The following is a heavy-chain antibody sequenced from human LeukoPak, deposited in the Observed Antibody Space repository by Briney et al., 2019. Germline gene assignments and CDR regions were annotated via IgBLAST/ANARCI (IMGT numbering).Heavy chain of an antibody. J-gene: IGHJ4*02. Sequence: GGSLRLSCAASGFTFSSYWMSWVRQAPGKGLEWVSYISTSSSTIYYPDSVKGRFTISRDNAKSSLYLQMNSLRAEDTAVYYCARDLGDYGDHVFNYWGQGTLVTVSS. V-gene: IGHV3-48*04. CDR3: ARDLGDYGDHVFNY. CDR1: GFTFSSYW. CDR2: ISTSSSTI. D-gene: IGHD4-17*01.